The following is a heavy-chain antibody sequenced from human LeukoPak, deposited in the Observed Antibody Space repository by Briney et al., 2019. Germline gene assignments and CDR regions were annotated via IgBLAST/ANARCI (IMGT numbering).Heavy chain of an antibody. J-gene: IGHJ4*02. D-gene: IGHD5-18*01. Sequence: GGSLRLSCAASGFTFSDYYMSWIRQAPGKGLEWVSYISSSGSTIYYADSVKGRFTISRDNSKNTLYLQMDSLRAEDTAVYYCAEDVLDTAMVGDYWGQGTLVTVSS. CDR2: ISSSGSTI. CDR3: AEDVLDTAMVGDY. CDR1: GFTFSDYY. V-gene: IGHV3-11*04.